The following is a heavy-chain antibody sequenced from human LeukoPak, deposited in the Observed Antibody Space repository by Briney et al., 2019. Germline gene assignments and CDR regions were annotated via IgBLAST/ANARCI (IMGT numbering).Heavy chain of an antibody. D-gene: IGHD5-24*01. J-gene: IGHJ4*02. CDR1: GYTFTSYD. CDR3: ARKVLGRRWLPSDY. CDR2: MNPDSGNT. V-gene: IGHV1-8*01. Sequence: ASVKVSCKASGYTFTSYDINWVRQVTGQGLEWMGWMNPDSGNTGYTQKFQGRVTMTRNTSISTAYMELSSRRSEDTAVYYCARKVLGRRWLPSDYWGQGTLVTVSS.